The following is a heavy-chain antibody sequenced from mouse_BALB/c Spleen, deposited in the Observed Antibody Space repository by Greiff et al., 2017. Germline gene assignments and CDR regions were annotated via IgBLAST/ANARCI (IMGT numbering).Heavy chain of an antibody. CDR2: ISYDGSN. J-gene: IGHJ4*01. D-gene: IGHD2-4*01. CDR1: GYSITSGYY. CDR3: ARKGYDYEDYYAMDY. Sequence: VQLQQSGPGLVKPSQSLSLTCSVTGYSITSGYYWNWIRQFPGNKLEWMGYISYDGSNNYNPSLKNRISITRDTSKNQFFLKLNSVTTEDTATYYCARKGYDYEDYYAMDYWGQGTSVTVSS. V-gene: IGHV3-6*02.